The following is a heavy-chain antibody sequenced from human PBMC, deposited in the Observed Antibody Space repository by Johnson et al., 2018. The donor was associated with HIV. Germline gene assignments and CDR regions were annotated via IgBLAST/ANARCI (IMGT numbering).Heavy chain of an antibody. CDR3: AKHIVLVVYAIGAAFDI. J-gene: IGHJ3*02. CDR2: ISGSGGST. CDR1: GFTFSSYA. Sequence: VQLVESGGGLAQPGGSLRLSCAASGFTFSSYAMSWVRQAPGKGLEWVSAISGSGGSTYYADSVKGRFTISRDNSKNTLYLQMNSLRAEDTAVYYCAKHIVLVVYAIGAAFDIWGQGTMVTVSS. V-gene: IGHV3-23*04. D-gene: IGHD2-8*02.